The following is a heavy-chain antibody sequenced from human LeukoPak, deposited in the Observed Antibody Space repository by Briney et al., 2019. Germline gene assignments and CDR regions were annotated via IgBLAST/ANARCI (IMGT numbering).Heavy chain of an antibody. V-gene: IGHV1-2*02. CDR1: GYTFTGYY. Sequence: ASVKVSCKASGYTFTGYYMHWVRQAPGQGLEWMGWINPNSGGTNYAQKFQGRVTMTRDTSISTAYMELSRLRSDDTAVYYCAREVVAVAAHYYYYMDLWGKGTTVTVSS. D-gene: IGHD6-19*01. J-gene: IGHJ6*03. CDR3: AREVVAVAAHYYYYMDL. CDR2: INPNSGGT.